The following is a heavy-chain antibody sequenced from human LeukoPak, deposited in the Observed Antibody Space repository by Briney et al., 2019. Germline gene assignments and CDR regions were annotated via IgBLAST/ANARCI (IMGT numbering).Heavy chain of an antibody. CDR2: IYHNGST. Sequence: SETLSLTCTVSGYSISGGYYWAWIRQPPGKGLEWIGNIYHNGSTIYNTSLKRRVTISVDTSKNQFSLKLSSVTAADTAVYCCARRPLRPVPAAKRGNWFDPWGQGTLVTVSS. V-gene: IGHV4-38-2*02. CDR3: ARRPLRPVPAAKRGNWFDP. CDR1: GYSISGGYY. J-gene: IGHJ5*02. D-gene: IGHD2-2*01.